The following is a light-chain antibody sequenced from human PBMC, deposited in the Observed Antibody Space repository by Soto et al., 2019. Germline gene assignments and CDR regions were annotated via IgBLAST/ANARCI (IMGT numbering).Light chain of an antibody. CDR2: GNN. V-gene: IGLV1-40*01. J-gene: IGLJ2*01. CDR1: SSNIGAGYD. CDR3: QSFDSSLSGSI. Sequence: QAVVTQPPSVSGAPGQRVTISCTGSSSNIGAGYDVHWYQQLPGTAPKFLIYGNNNRPSGVPDRFSGSKSGTSASLAITGLQAEDEADYYCQSFDSSLSGSIFVGGTKVTVL.